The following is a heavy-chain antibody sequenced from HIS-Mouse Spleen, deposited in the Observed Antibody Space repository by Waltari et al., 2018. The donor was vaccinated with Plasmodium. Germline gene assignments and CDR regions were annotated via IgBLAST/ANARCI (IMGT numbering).Heavy chain of an antibody. J-gene: IGHJ3*02. V-gene: IGHV3-53*02. CDR3: ARTRWTTDDAFDI. D-gene: IGHD4-17*01. CDR1: GFTVSSNY. CDR2: IYSGGST. Sequence: EVQLVETGGGLIQPRGSLRLSCAASGFTVSSNYMRWVRQAPGKGLEWVSVIYSGGSTYYADSVKGRFTISRDNSKNTLYLQMNSLRAEDTAVYYCARTRWTTDDAFDIWGQGTMVTVSS.